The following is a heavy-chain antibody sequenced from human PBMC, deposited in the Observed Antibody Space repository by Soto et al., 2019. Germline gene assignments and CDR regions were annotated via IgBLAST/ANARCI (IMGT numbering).Heavy chain of an antibody. CDR2: SGSGGGL. V-gene: IGHV3-23*01. CDR1: GFTFSTSV. J-gene: IGHJ4*02. Sequence: GSLRLSCAASGFTFSTSVMSWVRQAPGEGLEWVSVSGSGGGLYYADSVKGRFTISRGNSKNTLFLQMNSLRAEDTAVYYCARSGRSSSFYGGDYWGQGTLVTVSS. CDR3: ARSGRSSSFYGGDY. D-gene: IGHD4-17*01.